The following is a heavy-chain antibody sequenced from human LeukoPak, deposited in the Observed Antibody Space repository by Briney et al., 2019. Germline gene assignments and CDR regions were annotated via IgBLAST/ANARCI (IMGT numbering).Heavy chain of an antibody. J-gene: IGHJ4*02. V-gene: IGHV3-23*01. D-gene: IGHD3-22*01. Sequence: GGSLRLSCAASGFTFHNYAMHWVRQAPGKGLERVSAISASGGSTYYADSVKGRFTISRDNSKNTLYLQMNSLRAEDTAVYYCASVNYYDSSGYLPMEYYFDYWGQGTQVTVSS. CDR1: GFTFHNYA. CDR2: ISASGGST. CDR3: ASVNYYDSSGYLPMEYYFDY.